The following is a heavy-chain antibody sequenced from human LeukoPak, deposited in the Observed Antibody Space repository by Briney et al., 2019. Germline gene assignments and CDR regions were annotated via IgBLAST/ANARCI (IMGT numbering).Heavy chain of an antibody. CDR1: SYSISIGYY. V-gene: IGHV4-38-2*01. J-gene: IGHJ4*02. CDR3: ARRGQGYCSSTRCYLPLEY. Sequence: SETLSLTCAVSSYSISIGYYWDWIRQPPGKGLEWLGSIYHSGNTYYNPSLKSRATISVDTSAKHFSLRLSSVTAADTAVYYCARRGQGYCSSTRCYLPLEYWGQGTLVTVPS. CDR2: IYHSGNT. D-gene: IGHD2-2*01.